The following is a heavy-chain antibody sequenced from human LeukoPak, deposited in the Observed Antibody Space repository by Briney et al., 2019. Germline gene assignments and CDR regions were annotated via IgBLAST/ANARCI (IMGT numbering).Heavy chain of an antibody. V-gene: IGHV1-46*01. CDR2: INPSGGST. Sequence: GASVKVSCKASGYTFTSYYMHWVRQAPGQGLEWMGVINPSGGSTSYAQKFQGRVTMTRDMSTSTVYMELSSRISEDTAVYYCATSDPLGIDYWGQGTLVTVSS. J-gene: IGHJ4*02. CDR1: GYTFTSYY. D-gene: IGHD3-16*01. CDR3: ATSDPLGIDY.